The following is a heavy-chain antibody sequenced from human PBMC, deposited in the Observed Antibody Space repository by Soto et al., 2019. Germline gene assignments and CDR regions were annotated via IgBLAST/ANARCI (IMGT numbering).Heavy chain of an antibody. CDR1: GFTFSSHN. V-gene: IGHV3-48*01. CDR3: AREMGTPPARGLDY. Sequence: ESGGDLVQPGGSLRLSCAASGFTFSSHNMNWVRQAPGEGLEWISYIGNSGTAMYYADSVQGRFTVSRDNAKNSLYLYLNSLRAEDTAVYYCAREMGTPPARGLDYWGQGTQVTVSS. D-gene: IGHD1-1*01. CDR2: IGNSGTAM. J-gene: IGHJ4*02.